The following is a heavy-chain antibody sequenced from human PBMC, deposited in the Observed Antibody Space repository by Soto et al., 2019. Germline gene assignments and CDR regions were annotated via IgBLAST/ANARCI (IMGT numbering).Heavy chain of an antibody. V-gene: IGHV3-30*18. CDR3: AKDFSADYRWGSYRYTDPFFDY. CDR2: ISYDGSNK. J-gene: IGHJ4*02. D-gene: IGHD3-16*02. Sequence: QVQLVESGGGVVQPGRSLRLSCAASGFTFSSYGMHWVRQAPGKGLEWVAVISYDGSNKYYADSVKGRFTISRDNSKNPRYLQMHSLRAEDTAVYYCAKDFSADYRWGSYRYTDPFFDYWGQGTLVTVSS. CDR1: GFTFSSYG.